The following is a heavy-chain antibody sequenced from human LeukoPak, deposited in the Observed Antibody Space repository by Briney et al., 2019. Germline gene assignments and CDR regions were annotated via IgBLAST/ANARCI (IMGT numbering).Heavy chain of an antibody. CDR1: GFTFSDYY. V-gene: IGHV3-11*06. D-gene: IGHD3-22*01. CDR3: ARDYYDSSGYPDY. CDR2: ISSSSSYT. J-gene: IGHJ4*02. Sequence: GGSLRLSCAASGFTFSDYYMSWIRQAPGKGLEWVSYISSSSSYTNYADSVKGRFTISRDNAKNSLYLQMNSLRAEDTAVYYCARDYYDSSGYPDYWGQGTLVTVSS.